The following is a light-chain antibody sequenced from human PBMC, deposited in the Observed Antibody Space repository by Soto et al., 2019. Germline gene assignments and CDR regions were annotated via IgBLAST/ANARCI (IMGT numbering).Light chain of an antibody. J-gene: IGKJ1*01. V-gene: IGKV3-20*01. CDR2: DTS. CDR1: QTVSRK. Sequence: EIVLTQSPATLSSSPGERATLSCRASQTVSRKLAWYQHKPGQAPTLLIYDTSNRATGIPDRFSGSGSGTDFTLTISRLEPEDFAVYYCQQYGRSPTTFGQGTKVDI. CDR3: QQYGRSPTT.